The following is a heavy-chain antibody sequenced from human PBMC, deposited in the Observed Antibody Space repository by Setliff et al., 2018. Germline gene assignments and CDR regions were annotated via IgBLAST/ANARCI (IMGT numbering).Heavy chain of an antibody. CDR3: AKGPDSSGYQGWFDP. Sequence: SETLSLTCAVYGGSFSGYYWSWIRQPPGKGLEWIGEINHSGSTNYNPSLKSRVTISVDTSKNQFSLKLSSVTAADTAVYYCAKGPDSSGYQGWFDPWGQVTLVTVSS. CDR2: INHSGST. J-gene: IGHJ5*02. CDR1: GGSFSGYY. D-gene: IGHD3-22*01. V-gene: IGHV4-34*01.